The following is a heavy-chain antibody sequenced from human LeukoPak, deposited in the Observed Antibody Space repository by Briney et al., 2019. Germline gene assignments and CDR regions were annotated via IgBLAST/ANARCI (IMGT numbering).Heavy chain of an antibody. V-gene: IGHV3-30*02. J-gene: IGHJ4*02. Sequence: GGSLRLSCAASGFTFSSYEINWVRQAPGKGLEWVAFIRYDGSNKYYADSVKGRSTISRDNSKNTLYLQMNSLRAEDTAVYYCAKALGTLYHDSLTNFDYGGQGTLVTVSS. D-gene: IGHD3-16*01. CDR2: IRYDGSNK. CDR1: GFTFSSYE. CDR3: AKALGTLYHDSLTNFDY.